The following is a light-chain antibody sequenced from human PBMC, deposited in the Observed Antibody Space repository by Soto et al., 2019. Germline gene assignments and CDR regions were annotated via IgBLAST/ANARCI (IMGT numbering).Light chain of an antibody. CDR3: QSYDSSNHVV. V-gene: IGLV6-57*04. J-gene: IGLJ2*01. Sequence: NFMLTQPHSVSESPGKTVTISCTRSSGSIASNYVQWYQQRPGSAPTAIIYEDNQRPSGVSARFSGSIDSSSNSASLTISGLKTEDEADYYCQSYDSSNHVVFGGGTKVTVL. CDR1: SGSIASNY. CDR2: EDN.